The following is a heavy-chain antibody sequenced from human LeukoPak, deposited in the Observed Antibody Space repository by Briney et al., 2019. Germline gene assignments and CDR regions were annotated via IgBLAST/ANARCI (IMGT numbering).Heavy chain of an antibody. D-gene: IGHD1-26*01. CDR3: ARDQDGIAGDY. Sequence: GGSLRLSCAASGFTFSSYAMNWVRQAPGKGLEWVSYISSSGSTIYYADSVKGRFTISRDNAKNSLYLQMNSLRAEDTAVYYCARDQDGIAGDYWGQGTLVTVSS. J-gene: IGHJ4*02. CDR1: GFTFSSYA. V-gene: IGHV3-48*03. CDR2: ISSSGSTI.